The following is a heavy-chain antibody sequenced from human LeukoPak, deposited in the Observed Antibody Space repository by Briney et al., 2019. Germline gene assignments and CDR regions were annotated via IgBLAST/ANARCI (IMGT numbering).Heavy chain of an antibody. CDR1: GFTFSDYY. J-gene: IGHJ3*02. CDR2: ISRGANTI. D-gene: IGHD5-12*01. CDR3: ASPSFGGYDGDAFDM. Sequence: GGSLRLSCAASGFTFSDYYMGWIRQAPGKGLDWISYISRGANTIYYADSVKGRFTISRDDARNSLYLQMDSLRAEDTAVYYCASPSFGGYDGDAFDMCGQGTMVTVSS. V-gene: IGHV3-11*01.